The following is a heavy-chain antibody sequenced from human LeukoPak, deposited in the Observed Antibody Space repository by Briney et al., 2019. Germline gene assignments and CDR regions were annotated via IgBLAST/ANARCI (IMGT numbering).Heavy chain of an antibody. D-gene: IGHD3-3*01. Sequence: GASVKVSCKASGYTFTSYDINWVRQATGQGLEWMGWMNPNSGNTGYAQKFQGRVTMTRNTSISTAYMELSSLRSEDTAVYYCARSYYDFWENYNWFDPWGQGTLVTVSS. J-gene: IGHJ5*02. CDR1: GYTFTSYD. CDR3: ARSYYDFWENYNWFDP. V-gene: IGHV1-8*01. CDR2: MNPNSGNT.